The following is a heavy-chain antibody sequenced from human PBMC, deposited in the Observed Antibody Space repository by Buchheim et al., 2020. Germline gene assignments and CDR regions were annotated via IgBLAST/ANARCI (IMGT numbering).Heavy chain of an antibody. CDR1: GFIFSDYW. D-gene: IGHD3-16*01. CDR3: ARTMTGGYFDY. Sequence: EVQLVESGGGLVRPGGSLRLSCAASGFIFSDYWMHWVRQAPGKGLVWVSRINGDGSSTTYADSVKGRFTISRDNAKKTLYLQINSLRVEDTAVYYCARTMTGGYFDYGGQGAL. V-gene: IGHV3-74*03. J-gene: IGHJ4*02. CDR2: INGDGSST.